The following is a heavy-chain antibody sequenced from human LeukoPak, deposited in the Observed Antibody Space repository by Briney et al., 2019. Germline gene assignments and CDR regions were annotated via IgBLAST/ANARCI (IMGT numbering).Heavy chain of an antibody. V-gene: IGHV3-43*02. CDR2: ISANGDIR. Sequence: PGGSLRLSCAASGFTFDDHAMHWVRQVPGKGLEWVSLISANGDIRDYGDSVKGRFTISRDNFKNSLYLQMNSLRNEDTALYYCVKDMIGLRAWFDSWGQGTLVTVSS. D-gene: IGHD3-16*01. CDR3: VKDMIGLRAWFDS. CDR1: GFTFDDHA. J-gene: IGHJ5*01.